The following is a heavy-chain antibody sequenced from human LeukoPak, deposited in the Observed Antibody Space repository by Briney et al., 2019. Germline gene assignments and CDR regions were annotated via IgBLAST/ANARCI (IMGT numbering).Heavy chain of an antibody. J-gene: IGHJ3*02. V-gene: IGHV4-31*03. CDR1: GGSISSGGYY. CDR2: IYYSGST. Sequence: SETLSLTCTVSGGSISSGGYYWGWIRQHSGKGLEWIGYIYYSGSTYYNPSLKSRVTISVDTSKNQFSLKLSSVTAADTAVYYCARGDYYDSSGYLFDTDAFDIWGQGTMVTVSS. D-gene: IGHD3-22*01. CDR3: ARGDYYDSSGYLFDTDAFDI.